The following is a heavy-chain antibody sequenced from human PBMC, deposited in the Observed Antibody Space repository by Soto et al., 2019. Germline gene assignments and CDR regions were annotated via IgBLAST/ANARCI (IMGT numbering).Heavy chain of an antibody. D-gene: IGHD3-22*01. Sequence: EVQLVESGGGLVKPGGSLRLSCVASGFTFNNAWMNWVRQAPGKGLEWVGRIKSETDGGTTDYVAPVKGRFNISRDDSKNQLHLQINRLETEDTAVYYCTTEYYDSSGLLTWGRGDLVNVSS. J-gene: IGHJ5*02. CDR1: GFTFNNAW. V-gene: IGHV3-15*07. CDR3: TTEYYDSSGLLT. CDR2: IKSETDGGTT.